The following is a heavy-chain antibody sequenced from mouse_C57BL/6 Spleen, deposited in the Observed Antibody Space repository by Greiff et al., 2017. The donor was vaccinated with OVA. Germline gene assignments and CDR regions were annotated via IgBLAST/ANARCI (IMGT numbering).Heavy chain of an antibody. J-gene: IGHJ1*03. CDR2: IDPSDSYT. V-gene: IGHV1-59*01. Sequence: QVQLQQPGAELMRPGTSVKLSCKASGYTFTSYWMHWVKQRPGQGLEWIGVIDPSDSYTNYNQKFKGKATLTVDTSSSTAYMQLSNLTSEDSAVYYCGLSTTVVAPGGFDVCGTGTTVTVSS. CDR3: GLSTTVVAPGGFDV. D-gene: IGHD1-1*01. CDR1: GYTFTSYW.